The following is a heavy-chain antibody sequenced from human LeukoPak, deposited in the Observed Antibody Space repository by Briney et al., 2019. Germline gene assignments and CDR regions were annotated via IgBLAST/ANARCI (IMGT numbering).Heavy chain of an antibody. CDR2: IHSGESP. D-gene: IGHD3-3*01. CDR3: ARGYRGDFGVVIKFDP. J-gene: IGHJ5*02. Sequence: SETLSLTCTVSGYSISSGYFWGWIRQPPGKGLEWIAIIHSGESPYYSPSLESRVTMAIDTSKNQLSLKLSSVTAADTAVYYCARGYRGDFGVVIKFDPWGQGTLVTVSS. CDR1: GYSISSGYF. V-gene: IGHV4-38-2*02.